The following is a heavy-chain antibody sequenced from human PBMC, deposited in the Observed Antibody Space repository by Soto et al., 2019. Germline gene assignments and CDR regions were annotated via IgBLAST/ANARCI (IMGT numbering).Heavy chain of an antibody. Sequence: SSETLSLTCTVSGGSISSGDYYWSWIRQPPGKGLEWIGYIYYSGSTYYNPSLKSRVTISVDTSKNQVSLKLSSVTAADTAMYFCARQVSSAWPPYYYDMDVWGQGTTVTVSS. CDR1: GGSISSGDYY. D-gene: IGHD6-25*01. CDR2: IYYSGST. J-gene: IGHJ6*02. CDR3: ARQVSSAWPPYYYDMDV. V-gene: IGHV4-30-4*01.